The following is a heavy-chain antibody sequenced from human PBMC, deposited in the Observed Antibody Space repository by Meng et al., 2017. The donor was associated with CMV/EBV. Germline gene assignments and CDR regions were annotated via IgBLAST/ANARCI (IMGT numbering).Heavy chain of an antibody. J-gene: IGHJ5*02. D-gene: IGHD6-13*01. CDR3: AGGPAGTRGWFDP. CDR1: GGTFSSYA. Sequence: SVKVSCKASGGTFSSYAISWVRQAPGQGLEWMGGIIPIFGTANYAQKFQGRVTITTDESTTTAYMELSSLRSEDTAVYYGAGGPAGTRGWFDPWGQGTLVTVSS. CDR2: IIPIFGTA. V-gene: IGHV1-69*05.